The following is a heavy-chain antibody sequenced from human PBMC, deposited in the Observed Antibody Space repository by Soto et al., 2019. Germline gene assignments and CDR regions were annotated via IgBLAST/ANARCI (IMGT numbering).Heavy chain of an antibody. CDR2: ISSDGDIT. CDR1: GFTFSEYS. V-gene: IGHV3-64D*06. J-gene: IGHJ5*02. D-gene: IGHD3-9*01. Sequence: GGSLRLSCSASGFTFSEYSMHWVRQAPGKGLQYVSTISSDGDITYYADSVKGRFTISRDNSKNTLYLQMNSLRPEDTAVYYCVKVSTFYDILTGYYSTNCFDPWGQGTLVTVSS. CDR3: VKVSTFYDILTGYYSTNCFDP.